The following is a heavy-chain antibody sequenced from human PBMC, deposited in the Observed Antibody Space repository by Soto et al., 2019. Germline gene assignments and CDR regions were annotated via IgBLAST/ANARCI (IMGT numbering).Heavy chain of an antibody. CDR2: IIPIFDTT. D-gene: IGHD3-16*01. V-gene: IGHV1-69*12. Sequence: QVQLVQSGAEVKKPGSSVKVSCKASGGTFSSYAISWVRQAPGQGLEWMGGIIPIFDTTNYAQKFQGRVTISEDVSTSTAYMELSGLRSEDAAVYYCAGGGVTGDYYYHGVDVWGQGTTVTVSS. CDR1: GGTFSSYA. CDR3: AGGGVTGDYYYHGVDV. J-gene: IGHJ6*02.